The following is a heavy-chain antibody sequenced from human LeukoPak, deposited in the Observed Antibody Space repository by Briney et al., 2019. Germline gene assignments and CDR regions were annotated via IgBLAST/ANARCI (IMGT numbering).Heavy chain of an antibody. D-gene: IGHD3-22*01. CDR1: GFTFSSYG. CDR2: IWYDGSNK. Sequence: QAGGSLRLSCAASGFTFSSYGMHWVRQAPGKGLEWVAVIWYDGSNKYYADSVKGRFTISRDNSKNTLYLQMNSLRAEDTAVYYCAREGRSYYYDSSGYYSAFDIWGQGTMVTVSS. V-gene: IGHV3-33*01. J-gene: IGHJ3*02. CDR3: AREGRSYYYDSSGYYSAFDI.